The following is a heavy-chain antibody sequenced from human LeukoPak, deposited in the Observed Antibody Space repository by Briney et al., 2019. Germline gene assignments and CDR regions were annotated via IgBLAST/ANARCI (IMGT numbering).Heavy chain of an antibody. J-gene: IGHJ4*02. CDR3: ARLGFVVPAVIFDY. V-gene: IGHV3-53*01. CDR1: GFTVSSTY. CDR2: IYSGGNA. D-gene: IGHD2-2*02. Sequence: GGSLRLSCAVSGFTVSSTYMSWVRQAPGKGLEWVSVIYSGGNAFYADSVKGRFLISRDNPKNTLYLQMNSLRAEDTAMYYCARLGFVVPAVIFDYWGQGTLVTVSS.